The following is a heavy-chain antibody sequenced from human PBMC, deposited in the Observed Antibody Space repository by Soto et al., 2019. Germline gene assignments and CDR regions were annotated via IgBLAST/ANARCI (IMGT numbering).Heavy chain of an antibody. CDR2: INHSGST. CDR1: GGSVSSSSYY. J-gene: IGHJ6*03. V-gene: IGHV4-39*07. CDR3: ARGRVTIFGVVIMGAPLYYMGV. D-gene: IGHD3-3*01. Sequence: PSETLSLTCTVSGGSVSSSSYYWGWVRQPPGKGLEWIGEINHSGSTNYNPSLKSRVTISVDTSKNQFSLKLSSVTAADTAVYYCARGRVTIFGVVIMGAPLYYMGVWGKGTTVTVSS.